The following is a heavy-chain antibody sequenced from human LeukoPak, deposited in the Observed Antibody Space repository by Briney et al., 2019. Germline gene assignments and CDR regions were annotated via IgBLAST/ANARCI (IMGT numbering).Heavy chain of an antibody. Sequence: GASVKVSCKASGYTFTSYDINWVRQATGQGLEWMGWMNPNSGNTGYARKFQGRVTMTRNTSISTAYMELSSLRSEDTAVYYCARGGVVVVPAAIRIHYYYMDVWGKGTTVTVSS. CDR3: ARGGVVVVPAAIRIHYYYMDV. V-gene: IGHV1-8*01. CDR2: MNPNSGNT. CDR1: GYTFTSYD. J-gene: IGHJ6*03. D-gene: IGHD2-2*02.